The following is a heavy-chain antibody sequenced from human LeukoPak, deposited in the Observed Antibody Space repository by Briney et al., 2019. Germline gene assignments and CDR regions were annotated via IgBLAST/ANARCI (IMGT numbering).Heavy chain of an antibody. Sequence: SETLSLTCTVSGGSISSYYWSWIRQPPGKGLEWIGYIYYSGSTNYNPSLKSRVTISVDTSKNQFSLKLSSVTAADTDVYYCARRVVGAILDYWGQGTLVTVSS. V-gene: IGHV4-59*08. D-gene: IGHD1-26*01. CDR3: ARRVVGAILDY. CDR2: IYYSGST. CDR1: GGSISSYY. J-gene: IGHJ4*02.